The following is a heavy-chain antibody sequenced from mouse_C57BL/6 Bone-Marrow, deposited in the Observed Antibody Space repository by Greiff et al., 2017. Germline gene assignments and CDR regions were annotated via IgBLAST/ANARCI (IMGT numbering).Heavy chain of an antibody. V-gene: IGHV1-19*01. CDR3: ARKRGSAGP. CDR1: GYTFTDYY. J-gene: IGHJ3*01. D-gene: IGHD6-1*01. Sequence: EVQLQQSGPVLVKPGASVKMSCKASGYTFTDYYMNWVKQSHGKSLEWIGGINPYNGGTSYNQKFKGKATMTVDKSSSTAYMELNSLISEDSAVYYCARKRGSAGPWGQGTLVTVSA. CDR2: INPYNGGT.